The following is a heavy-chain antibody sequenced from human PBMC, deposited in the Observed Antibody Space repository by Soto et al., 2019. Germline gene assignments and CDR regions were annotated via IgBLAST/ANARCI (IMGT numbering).Heavy chain of an antibody. CDR2: ISTTDAT. CDR3: TRKYYFDP. Sequence: PGGSLRLSCAASGFTFNTYAMSWVRQAPGKGLEWVSSISTTDATYYADSVKGHFTISRDNFKNTLYLQMNSLRVEDTAINYSTRKYYFDPWGQGTLVTVSS. J-gene: IGHJ4*02. CDR1: GFTFNTYA. V-gene: IGHV3-23*01.